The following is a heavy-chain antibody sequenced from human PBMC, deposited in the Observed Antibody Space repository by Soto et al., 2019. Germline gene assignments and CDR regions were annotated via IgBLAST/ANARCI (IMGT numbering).Heavy chain of an antibody. CDR3: ARMGLWFGEQPDDY. V-gene: IGHV1-3*01. CDR1: GYTFTSYA. D-gene: IGHD3-10*01. J-gene: IGHJ4*02. CDR2: INDGNGNT. Sequence: QVQLVQSGAEVKKPGASVKVSCKASGYTFTSYAMHWVRQAPGQRLEWMGGINDGNGNTKYSQKFQGRVTITRDTSASTAYMELSSLRSEDTAVYYCARMGLWFGEQPDDYWGQGTLVTVSS.